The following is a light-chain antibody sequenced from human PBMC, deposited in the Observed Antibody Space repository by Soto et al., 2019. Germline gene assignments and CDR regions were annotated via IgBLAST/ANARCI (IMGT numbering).Light chain of an antibody. CDR1: QSISSW. V-gene: IGKV1-5*01. CDR2: DAS. Sequence: DIQMTQSPTTLSAFVGDRVTITCRASQSISSWLAWYQQKPGKAPKLLIYDASSLESGVPSRFSASGSGTEFTLTISSLQPDDFATYYCQHYNNYSIFPFGPGTKVDIX. J-gene: IGKJ3*01. CDR3: QHYNNYSIFP.